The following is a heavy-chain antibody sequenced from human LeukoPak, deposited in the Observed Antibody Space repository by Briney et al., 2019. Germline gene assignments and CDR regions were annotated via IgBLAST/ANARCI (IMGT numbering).Heavy chain of an antibody. CDR2: INPNSGGT. CDR3: ASGELLFNFDY. V-gene: IGHV1-2*06. D-gene: IGHD3-10*01. J-gene: IGHJ4*02. CDR1: GYTFTGYY. Sequence: ASVKVSCKASGYTFTGYYMHWVRQAPGQGLEWMGRINPNSGGTNHAQKFQGRVTMTRDTSISTAYMELSRLRSDDTAVYYCASGELLFNFDYWGQGTLVTVSS.